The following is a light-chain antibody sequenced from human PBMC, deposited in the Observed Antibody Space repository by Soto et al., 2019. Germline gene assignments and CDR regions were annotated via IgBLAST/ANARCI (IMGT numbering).Light chain of an antibody. J-gene: IGKJ5*01. CDR3: QQHGQWPIT. V-gene: IGKV3D-15*01. CDR1: QSVNSN. CDR2: GIS. Sequence: IVLTQSPATLSVSPWQRSTISFSSSQSVNSNYLAWYQQKPGQAPRLLIYGISKRATDIPDRFSGSGSGTEFTLTISSLQPEDFATYYCQQHGQWPITFGQGTRLEIK.